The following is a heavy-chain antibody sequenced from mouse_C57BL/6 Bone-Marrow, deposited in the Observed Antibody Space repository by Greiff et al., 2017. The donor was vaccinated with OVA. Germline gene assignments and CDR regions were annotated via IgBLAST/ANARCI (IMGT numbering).Heavy chain of an antibody. CDR1: GYTFTSYW. V-gene: IGHV1-72*01. Sequence: VQLQQPGAELVKPGASVKLSCKASGYTFTSYWMHWVKQRPGRGLEWIGRIDPNSGGTKYNEKFKSKATLTVDKPSSTAYMQLSSLASEDSAVYYCARGQDYDYDEDYFDYWGQGTTLTVSS. J-gene: IGHJ2*01. D-gene: IGHD2-4*01. CDR3: ARGQDYDYDEDYFDY. CDR2: IDPNSGGT.